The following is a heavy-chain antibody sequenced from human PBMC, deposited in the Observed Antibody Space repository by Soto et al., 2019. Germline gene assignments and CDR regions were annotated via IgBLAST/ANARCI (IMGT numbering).Heavy chain of an antibody. CDR3: AKGHDYGILTKFDY. D-gene: IGHD3-9*01. V-gene: IGHV3-23*01. J-gene: IGHJ4*02. CDR1: GFTSSNYA. CDR2: ISGSGAST. Sequence: EVQLLESGGGLVQPGGSLRLSCAASGFTSSNYAMTWVRQAPGKGLEWVSGISGSGASTYYAASVKGRFTISRDNXINTSYLQMTSLRAEDTAVYYCAKGHDYGILTKFDYWGQGTLVTVSS.